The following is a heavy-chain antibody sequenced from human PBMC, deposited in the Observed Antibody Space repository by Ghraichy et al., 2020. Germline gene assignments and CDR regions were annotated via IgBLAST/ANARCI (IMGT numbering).Heavy chain of an antibody. CDR1: GDSVSSSNTA. CDR3: AYEIYDGFGI. Sequence: SQTLSLTCAISGDSVSSSNTAWNWIRQSPSRGLEWLGRTYSRSKWYNDYALSVKSRVTINPDTSKNQVSLQLNSVIPEDTAVYYCAYEIYDGFGIWGQGTMVTVSS. J-gene: IGHJ3*02. D-gene: IGHD3-22*01. V-gene: IGHV6-1*01. CDR2: TYSRSKWYN.